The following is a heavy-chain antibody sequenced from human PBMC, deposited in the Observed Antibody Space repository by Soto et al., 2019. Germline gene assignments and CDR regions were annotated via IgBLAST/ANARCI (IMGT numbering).Heavy chain of an antibody. CDR3: ARMRESSDTSAFDI. J-gene: IGHJ3*02. CDR1: GGSVSSGSYY. Sequence: QVQLQESGPGLVKPSETLSLTCTVSGGSVSSGSYYWSWIRQPPGKGLEWIGYIYYSGSTNYNPSLKSRVTISVDTSKNQFSLKLSSVTAADTAVYYCARMRESSDTSAFDIWGQGTMVTVSS. V-gene: IGHV4-61*01. CDR2: IYYSGST. D-gene: IGHD6-19*01.